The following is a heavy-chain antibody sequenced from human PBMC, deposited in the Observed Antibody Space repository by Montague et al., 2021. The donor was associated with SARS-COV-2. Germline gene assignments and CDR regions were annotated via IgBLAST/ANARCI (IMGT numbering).Heavy chain of an antibody. D-gene: IGHD2-21*01. J-gene: IGHJ4*02. CDR2: INHSGTT. V-gene: IGHV4-34*01. Sequence: SETLSLTCAVYGGSFSGYYWTWIRQSPGKGLEWIAEINHSGTTNYNFNPSLRSRVTISVDTSKSQFSLKLSSVTAADTGVYYCARWDPQTLTLIGLRGESASEYWGQGALVTVA. CDR3: ARWDPQTLTLIGLRGESASEY. CDR1: GGSFSGYY.